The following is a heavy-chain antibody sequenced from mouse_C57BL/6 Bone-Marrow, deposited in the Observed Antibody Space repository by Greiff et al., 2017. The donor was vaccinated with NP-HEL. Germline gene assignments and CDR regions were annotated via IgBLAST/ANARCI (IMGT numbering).Heavy chain of an antibody. CDR2: ISSGSSTI. CDR1: GFTFSDYG. CDR3: ARPITTEYFDV. Sequence: DVQLQESGGGLVKPGGSLKLSCAASGFTFSDYGMHWVRQAPEKGLEWVAYISSGSSTIYYADTVKGRFTISRDNAKNTLFLQMTSLRSEDTAMYYCARPITTEYFDVWGTGTTVTVSS. J-gene: IGHJ1*03. V-gene: IGHV5-17*01. D-gene: IGHD1-1*01.